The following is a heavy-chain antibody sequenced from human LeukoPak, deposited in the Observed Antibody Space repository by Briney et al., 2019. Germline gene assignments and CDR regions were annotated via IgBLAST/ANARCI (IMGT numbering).Heavy chain of an antibody. Sequence: GGSLRLSCAASGFTFGDYWMTWVRQAPGKGLQWVANIKEDGTEKYYVDSVKGRFTISRDNAKNLLYIQMNSLRAEDTAVYYCARKWLFNYFDNWGQGTPVTVSS. CDR2: IKEDGTEK. D-gene: IGHD3-22*01. V-gene: IGHV3-7*01. J-gene: IGHJ4*02. CDR1: GFTFGDYW. CDR3: ARKWLFNYFDN.